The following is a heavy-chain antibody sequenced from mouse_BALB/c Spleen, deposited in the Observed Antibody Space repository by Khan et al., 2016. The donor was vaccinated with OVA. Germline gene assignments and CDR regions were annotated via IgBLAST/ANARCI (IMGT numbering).Heavy chain of an antibody. D-gene: IGHD1-1*02. CDR2: ISTIYGDA. J-gene: IGHJ3*01. CDR1: GYTFTDYA. CDR3: VRGGKFAY. Sequence: QVQLQQSGAELVRPGVSVKISCKASGYTFTDYAMHWVKQRHAKCLEWIGVISTIYGDADYNQKFQGKASMTVDRSSSTVYMELARLTSEDSAIYYCVRGGKFAYWGQGTLVTVSA. V-gene: IGHV1S137*01.